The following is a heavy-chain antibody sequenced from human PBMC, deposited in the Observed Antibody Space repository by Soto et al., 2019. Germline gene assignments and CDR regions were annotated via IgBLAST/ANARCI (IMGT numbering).Heavy chain of an antibody. V-gene: IGHV3-30*18. CDR2: ISYDGSNK. D-gene: IGHD5-18*01. J-gene: IGHJ6*02. CDR3: AKDHTAMGWDYYYGMDV. Sequence: GGSLRLSCAASGFTFSSYGMHWVRQAPGKGLEWVAVISYDGSNKYYADSVKGRFTISRDNSKNTLYLQMNSLRAEDTAVYYCAKDHTAMGWDYYYGMDVWGQGTTVTVSS. CDR1: GFTFSSYG.